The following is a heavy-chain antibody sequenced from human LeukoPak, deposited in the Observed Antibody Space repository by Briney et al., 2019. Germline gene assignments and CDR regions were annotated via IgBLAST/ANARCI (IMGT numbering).Heavy chain of an antibody. J-gene: IGHJ4*02. CDR3: TIDDPGYGGHSGMSDF. D-gene: IGHD4-23*01. Sequence: GGSLRLSCAASGFMFDDYGMSWVRQAPGKGLEWVSGINWNGGRTGYADSVKGRFTISRDNAKNSLYLQMNSLKSEDTAIYYCTIDDPGYGGHSGMSDFWGQGTLVTVSS. CDR1: GFMFDDYG. CDR2: INWNGGRT. V-gene: IGHV3-20*04.